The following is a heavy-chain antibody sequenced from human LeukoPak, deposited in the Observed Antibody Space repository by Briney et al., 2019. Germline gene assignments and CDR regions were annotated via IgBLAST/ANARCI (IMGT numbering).Heavy chain of an antibody. Sequence: GGSLRLSYAASGFTVSSNYMSWVRQAPGKGLEWVSVIYSGGSTYYADSVKGRFTISRDNSKNTVYLQVNSLRAEDTAVYYCAREGATTAFDYWGQGTLVTVSS. CDR3: AREGATTAFDY. CDR2: IYSGGST. D-gene: IGHD1-26*01. CDR1: GFTVSSNY. J-gene: IGHJ4*02. V-gene: IGHV3-66*01.